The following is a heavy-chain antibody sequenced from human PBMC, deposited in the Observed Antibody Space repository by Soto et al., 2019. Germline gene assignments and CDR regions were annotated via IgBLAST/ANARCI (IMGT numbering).Heavy chain of an antibody. Sequence: QVQLVQSGDEVKKPGASVKVSCKASGYIFVNYGIAWVRQAPGQGLEWMVWISPYTGNTHSATQVQGRRTMTTDTSTSTAYMDLGSLTSDDTAVYYCVMVDNYVTPTPQDVWGQGTTVTVSS. V-gene: IGHV1-18*01. CDR2: ISPYTGNT. J-gene: IGHJ6*02. CDR1: GYIFVNYG. CDR3: VMVDNYVTPTPQDV. D-gene: IGHD3-16*01.